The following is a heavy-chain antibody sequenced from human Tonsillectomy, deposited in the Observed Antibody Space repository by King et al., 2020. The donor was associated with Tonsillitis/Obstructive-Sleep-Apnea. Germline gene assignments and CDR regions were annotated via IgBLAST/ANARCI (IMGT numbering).Heavy chain of an antibody. Sequence: EVQLVESGGGLVKPGGSLRLSCAASGFTFSNAWMSWVRQAPGKGLECVGRIKSKTDGRTTDCAAPVKGRFTISRDDSKNMLYLQMNSLKTEDTAVYYCTTAPAYRPFYWGQGILVTVSA. V-gene: IGHV3-15*01. CDR1: GFTFSNAW. CDR2: IKSKTDGRTT. J-gene: IGHJ4*02. D-gene: IGHD1-26*01. CDR3: TTAPAYRPFY.